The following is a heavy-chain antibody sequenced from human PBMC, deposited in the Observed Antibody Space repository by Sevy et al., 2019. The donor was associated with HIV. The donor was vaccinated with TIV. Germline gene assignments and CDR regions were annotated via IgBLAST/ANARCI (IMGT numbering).Heavy chain of an antibody. CDR2: ISGSGGST. J-gene: IGHJ6*02. CDR3: AKDPTVGRGYYYYGMDV. D-gene: IGHD4-4*01. Sequence: GGSLRISCAASGFTFSSYAMSWVRQAPGKGLEWVSAISGSGGSTYYADSVKGRFTISRDNSKNTLYLQMNSLRAEDTAVYYCAKDPTVGRGYYYYGMDVWGQGTTVTVSS. V-gene: IGHV3-23*01. CDR1: GFTFSSYA.